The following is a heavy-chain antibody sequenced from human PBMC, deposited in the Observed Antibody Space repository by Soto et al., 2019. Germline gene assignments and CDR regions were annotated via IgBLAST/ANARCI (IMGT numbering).Heavy chain of an antibody. CDR2: IRDKANHYAT. Sequence: SLRLSCKVSGFSFSASAMHWVRQASGKGLEWVGHIRDKANHYATAYAASVKGRFVISRDDSQNTAYLQMSSLKADDTAVYFCARLSILLWPRFDSWGQGTLVTVSS. V-gene: IGHV3-73*01. D-gene: IGHD5-18*01. CDR3: ARLSILLWPRFDS. CDR1: GFSFSASA. J-gene: IGHJ4*02.